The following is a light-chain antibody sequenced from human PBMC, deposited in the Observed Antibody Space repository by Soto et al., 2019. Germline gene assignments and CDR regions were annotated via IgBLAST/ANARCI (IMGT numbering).Light chain of an antibody. Sequence: DIQMTQSPSSLSASVGDRVTITCRASQSISSNLNWYQQKPGKAPKLLIYAASNLQSGVPSTFSGSGSETEFTLTISSLQPDDSATYYCQQYHSFSFTFGQGTKVDIK. CDR1: QSISSN. V-gene: IGKV1-39*01. CDR3: QQYHSFSFT. CDR2: AAS. J-gene: IGKJ2*01.